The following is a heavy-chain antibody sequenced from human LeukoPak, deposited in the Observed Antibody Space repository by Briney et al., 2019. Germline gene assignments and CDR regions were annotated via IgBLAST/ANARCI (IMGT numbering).Heavy chain of an antibody. CDR3: AALVSRHAFDI. Sequence: VASVKVSCKASGFTFTSSAVQWVRQARGQRLEWIGWIVVGSGNTNYAQKFQERVTITRDMSTSTAYMELSSLRSEDTAVYHCAALVSRHAFDIWGQGTMVTVSS. D-gene: IGHD2-21*01. V-gene: IGHV1-58*01. CDR2: IVVGSGNT. CDR1: GFTFTSSA. J-gene: IGHJ3*02.